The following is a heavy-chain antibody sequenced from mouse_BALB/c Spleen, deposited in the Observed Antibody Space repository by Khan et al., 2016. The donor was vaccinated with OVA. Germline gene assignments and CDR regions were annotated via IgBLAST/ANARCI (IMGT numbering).Heavy chain of an antibody. D-gene: IGHD1-1*02. Sequence: QIQLVQSGPELKKPGATVQISCKASGFTFTNYGMNWVRQAPGKGLKWMGWINTYTGEPTFTDDFKGRFAFSSDTSSSTAYLQINSLNDEDAAKYVCARVGLKGSLDYWGQGTSVTVSS. CDR3: ARVGLKGSLDY. J-gene: IGHJ4*01. CDR2: INTYTGEP. V-gene: IGHV9-3-1*01. CDR1: GFTFTNYG.